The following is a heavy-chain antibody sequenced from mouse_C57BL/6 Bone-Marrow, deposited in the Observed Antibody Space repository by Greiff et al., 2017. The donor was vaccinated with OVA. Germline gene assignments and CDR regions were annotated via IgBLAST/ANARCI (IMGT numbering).Heavy chain of an antibody. CDR3: ARGPLWLRYWYFDV. Sequence: EVQGVESGPELVKPGDSVKISCKASGYSFTGYFMNWVMQSHGKSLEWIGRINPYNGDTFYNKKFKGKATLTVDKSSSTAHMDLRSLTSEDSAVYYCARGPLWLRYWYFDVWGTGTTVTVSS. D-gene: IGHD2-2*01. J-gene: IGHJ1*03. CDR2: INPYNGDT. V-gene: IGHV1-20*01. CDR1: GYSFTGYF.